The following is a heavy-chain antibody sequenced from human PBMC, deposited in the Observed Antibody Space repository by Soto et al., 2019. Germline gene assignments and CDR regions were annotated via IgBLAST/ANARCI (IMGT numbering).Heavy chain of an antibody. CDR3: ARDRGRYYYDSSGYWGEDAFDG. CDR1: GFTSRCYG. Sequence: GGSRRPACAASGFTSRCYGMPWGRQGPGKGLERVAVIWYDGSNRYYADSVMGRFTISRDNSNNTLYLQMNSLRADDTAVYCCARDRGRYYYDSSGYWGEDAFDGGDQGMMVAIAS. V-gene: IGHV3-33*01. D-gene: IGHD3-22*01. CDR2: IWYDGSNR. J-gene: IGHJ3*01.